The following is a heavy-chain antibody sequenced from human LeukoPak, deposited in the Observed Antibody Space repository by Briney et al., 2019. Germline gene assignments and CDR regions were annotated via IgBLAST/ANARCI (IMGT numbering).Heavy chain of an antibody. CDR1: GFTFSSYW. CDR3: ARVRSGSSAGNYGMDV. V-gene: IGHV3-74*01. D-gene: IGHD1-26*01. Sequence: GGSLRLSCAASGFTFSSYWMHWVRQAPGKGLVWVSRINSDGSSTSYADSVKGRFTISRDNARNTLYLQMNSLRAEDTAVYYCARVRSGSSAGNYGMDVWGQGTTVTVSS. J-gene: IGHJ6*02. CDR2: INSDGSST.